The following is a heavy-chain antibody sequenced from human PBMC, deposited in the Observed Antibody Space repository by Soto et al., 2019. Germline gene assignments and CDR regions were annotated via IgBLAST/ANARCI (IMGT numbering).Heavy chain of an antibody. CDR3: AKVPYPYDSSGYYFFY. Sequence: GSLRLSCAASGFTFSSYAMSWVRQAPGKGLEWVSGISTSGGNIYYADSVKGRFTISRDNSKNTLYLQLNSLRAEDTAVYYCAKVPYPYDSSGYYFFYWGQGTLVTVSS. V-gene: IGHV3-23*01. D-gene: IGHD3-22*01. J-gene: IGHJ4*02. CDR2: ISTSGGNI. CDR1: GFTFSSYA.